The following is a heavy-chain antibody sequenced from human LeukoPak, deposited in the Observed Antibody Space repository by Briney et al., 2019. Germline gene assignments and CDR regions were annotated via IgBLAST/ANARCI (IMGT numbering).Heavy chain of an antibody. CDR1: GDSLTSHF. CDR2: VFNSGTT. D-gene: IGHD2-21*02. CDR3: ARRMVTVTDAFDI. J-gene: IGHJ3*02. Sequence: SETLSLTCTVYGDSLTSHFWSWLRQTPGQGLEWIGYVFNSGTTNYSPSLKSRVTISLDTSKKQLYLRLASVTAADTAFYYCARRMVTVTDAFDIWGRGTMVSVSS. V-gene: IGHV4-4*08.